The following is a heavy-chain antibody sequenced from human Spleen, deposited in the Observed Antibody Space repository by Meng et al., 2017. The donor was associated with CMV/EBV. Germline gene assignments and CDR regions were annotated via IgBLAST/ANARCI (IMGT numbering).Heavy chain of an antibody. V-gene: IGHV3-64*02. CDR2: ISSSWRIT. Sequence: GGSLRLSCTASGFTFSNFAMHWVRQAPEKGLEYVSGISSSWRITYYGDSVRGRFTVSRDTSKNTLYLQMGSLRADDMAVYYCARTRYDSYVDSWGQGTLVTVSS. D-gene: IGHD3-9*01. CDR1: GFTFSNFA. CDR3: ARTRYDSYVDS. J-gene: IGHJ4*02.